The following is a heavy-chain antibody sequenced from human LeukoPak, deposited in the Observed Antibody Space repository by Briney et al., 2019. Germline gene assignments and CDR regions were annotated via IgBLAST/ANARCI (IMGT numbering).Heavy chain of an antibody. D-gene: IGHD3-3*01. V-gene: IGHV3-30*04. CDR2: ISYDGSNK. J-gene: IGHJ6*02. CDR1: GFTFSSYA. CDR3: ARDPGWPLITNYDYGMDV. Sequence: PGRSLTLSCAASGFTFSSYAMHWVRQAPGKGLEWVAVISYDGSNKYYADSVKGRFTISRDNSKNTLYLQMNSLRAEDTAVYYCARDPGWPLITNYDYGMDVWGQGTTVTVSS.